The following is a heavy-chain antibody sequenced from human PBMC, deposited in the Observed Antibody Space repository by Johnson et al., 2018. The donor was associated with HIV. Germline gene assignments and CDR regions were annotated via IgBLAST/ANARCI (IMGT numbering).Heavy chain of an antibody. CDR1: GFRFSTYA. V-gene: IGHV3-30-3*01. J-gene: IGHJ3*02. CDR3: ARDQGPDGILWWLI. CDR2: ISYDGSNK. Sequence: QVQLVESGGGVVQPGRSLRLSCAASGFRFSTYAMHWVRQAPGKGLEWVALISYDGSNKYYTDSVKGRFTISRDNSKNTLYLQMNSLTAEDTSVYYCARDQGPDGILWWLIWGQGTMVTVSS. D-gene: IGHD2-21*01.